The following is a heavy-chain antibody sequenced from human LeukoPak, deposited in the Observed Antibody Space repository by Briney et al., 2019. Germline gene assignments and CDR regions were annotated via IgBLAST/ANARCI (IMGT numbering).Heavy chain of an antibody. CDR1: GYSISSGYY. CDR3: ARVTYDAFDI. V-gene: IGHV4-38-2*02. J-gene: IGHJ3*02. Sequence: SETLSLTCTVSGYSISSGYYWGWIRQPPGKGLEWIGYIYYSGSTNYNPSLKSRVTISVDTSKNQFSLKLSSVTAADTAVYYCARVTYDAFDIWGQGTMVTVSS. CDR2: IYYSGST.